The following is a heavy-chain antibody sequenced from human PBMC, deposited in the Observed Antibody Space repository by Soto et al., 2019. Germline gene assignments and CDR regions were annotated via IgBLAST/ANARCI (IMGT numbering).Heavy chain of an antibody. J-gene: IGHJ6*02. D-gene: IGHD2-15*01. V-gene: IGHV1-69*01. CDR1: GGTFSTYA. CDR3: ARSQGGSSSLDIYYYYYYGMDV. Sequence: QVQLVQSGAKVKKPGSSVKVSCKAPGGTFSTYAISWVRQAPGQGLEWMGGVIPIFGTPKYAQKLQGRVTITADESTSTGYMELRSLRSEDTAVYYCARSQGGSSSLDIYYYYYYGMDVWGQGTTVTVSS. CDR2: VIPIFGTP.